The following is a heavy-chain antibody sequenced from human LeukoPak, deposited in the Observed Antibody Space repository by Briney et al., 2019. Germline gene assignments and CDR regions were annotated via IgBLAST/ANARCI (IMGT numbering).Heavy chain of an antibody. CDR3: ARDDCYCSGGSCYSCYYYGMDV. CDR2: ISAYNGNT. Sequence: ASVTVSCTASGYTFTSYGISWVRQAPGQGLEWMGWISAYNGNTNYAQKLQGRVTMTTDTSTSTAYMELRSLRSDDTAVYYCARDDCYCSGGSCYSCYYYGMDVWGQGTTVTVSS. D-gene: IGHD2-15*01. CDR1: GYTFTSYG. J-gene: IGHJ6*02. V-gene: IGHV1-18*01.